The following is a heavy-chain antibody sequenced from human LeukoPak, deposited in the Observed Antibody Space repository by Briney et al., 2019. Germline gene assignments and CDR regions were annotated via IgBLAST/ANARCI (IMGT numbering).Heavy chain of an antibody. D-gene: IGHD5-12*01. CDR2: INHSGSTT. CDR1: GESFSGYY. V-gene: IGHV4-34*01. Sequence: SETLSLTCAVYGESFSGYYWNWIRQPPGEGLEWIGEINHSGSTTNYNPSLKSRVTMSVDMSKNQFSLKLSTVTAADTAVYYCARKSGYARDYWGQGTLVTVSS. CDR3: ARKSGYARDY. J-gene: IGHJ4*02.